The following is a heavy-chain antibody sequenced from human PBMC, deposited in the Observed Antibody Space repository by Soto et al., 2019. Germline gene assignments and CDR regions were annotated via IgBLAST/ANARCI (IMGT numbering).Heavy chain of an antibody. CDR3: AIIATSGGGDAFDI. Sequence: TGGSLRLSCAASGFTFSSYGMHWVRQAPGKGLEWVAVISYDGSNKYYADSVKGRFTISRDNSKNTLYLQMNSLRPEDTAVYYCAIIATSGGGDAFDIWGQGTMVTVSS. J-gene: IGHJ3*02. V-gene: IGHV3-30-3*01. CDR2: ISYDGSNK. CDR1: GFTFSSYG. D-gene: IGHD6-13*01.